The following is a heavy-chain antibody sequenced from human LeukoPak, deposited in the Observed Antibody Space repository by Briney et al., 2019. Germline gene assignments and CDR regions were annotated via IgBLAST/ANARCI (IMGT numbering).Heavy chain of an antibody. J-gene: IGHJ4*02. CDR3: ARQISQNRDY. CDR1: GVSISGSY. D-gene: IGHD2-15*01. Sequence: SETLSLTCSVSGVSISGSYWIWIRQPPGRGLEWVASILYRGDFSYGGTTFYNPSFGSRVTISVDTSKNAFSLKLTSVTAADTGVYYCARQISQNRDYWGQGTLVTVSS. V-gene: IGHV4-39*01. CDR2: ILYRGDFSYGGTT.